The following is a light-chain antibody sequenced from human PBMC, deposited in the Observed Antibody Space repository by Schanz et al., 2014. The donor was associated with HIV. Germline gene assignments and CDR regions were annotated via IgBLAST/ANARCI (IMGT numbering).Light chain of an antibody. Sequence: QSALTQPPSASGSPGQSVTISCTGTSSDVGGYNYVSWYQQHPGKAPKRMIYEVNERPSGVPNRFSGSKSGNTASLTVSGLQPEDEADYYCCSYAGTYTVIFGGGTKLTVL. CDR1: SSDVGGYNY. V-gene: IGLV2-8*01. CDR3: CSYAGTYTVI. CDR2: EVN. J-gene: IGLJ2*01.